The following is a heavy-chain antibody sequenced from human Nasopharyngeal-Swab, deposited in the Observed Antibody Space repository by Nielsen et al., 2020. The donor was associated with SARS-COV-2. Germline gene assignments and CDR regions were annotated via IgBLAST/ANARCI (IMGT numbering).Heavy chain of an antibody. CDR1: GFTFSSYA. V-gene: IGHV3-23*01. CDR2: ISGSGGST. J-gene: IGHJ3*02. D-gene: IGHD3-9*01. Sequence: GESLKISCAASGFTFSSYAMSWVRQAPGKGLEWVSAISGSGGSTYYADSVKGRFTISRDNSKNTRYLQMNSLRAEDTAVYYCAKDTALYLAFDIWGQGTMVTVSS. CDR3: AKDTALYLAFDI.